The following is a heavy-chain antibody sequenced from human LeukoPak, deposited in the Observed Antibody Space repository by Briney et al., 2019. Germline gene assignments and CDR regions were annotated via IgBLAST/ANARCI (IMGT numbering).Heavy chain of an antibody. V-gene: IGHV3-9*01. Sequence: GRSLRLSCAASGFTFDDYAMHWVRQAPGKGLEWVSGISWNSGSIGYADSVKGRFTISRDNAKNSLYLQMNSLRAEDTAVYYCARGIDYYDSSMYYRNGLGIDYWGQGTLVTVSS. CDR1: GFTFDDYA. D-gene: IGHD3-22*01. CDR3: ARGIDYYDSSMYYRNGLGIDY. J-gene: IGHJ4*02. CDR2: ISWNSGSI.